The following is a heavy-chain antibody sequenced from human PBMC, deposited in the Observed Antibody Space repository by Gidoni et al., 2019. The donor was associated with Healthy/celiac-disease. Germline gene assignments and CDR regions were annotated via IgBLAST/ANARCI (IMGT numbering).Heavy chain of an antibody. D-gene: IGHD3-3*01. CDR2: ISSSSSTR. CDR1: GFTFSSYS. Sequence: EVQLVESGGGLVLPGGSLRLSCAASGFTFSSYSMHWVRQAPGKGLEWVTYISSSSSTRYYKDSVKCRLNISRDNAKNSLYLKRNSLRAEETAVYYCARVGVTMCGVVIHDAYGMDVWGQGTTVTVSS. J-gene: IGHJ6*02. CDR3: ARVGVTMCGVVIHDAYGMDV. V-gene: IGHV3-48*01.